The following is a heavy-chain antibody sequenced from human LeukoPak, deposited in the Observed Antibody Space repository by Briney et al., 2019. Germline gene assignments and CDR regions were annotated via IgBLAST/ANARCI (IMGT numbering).Heavy chain of an antibody. CDR2: ISAYNGYA. D-gene: IGHD2-15*01. CDR1: GYTFTSYG. Sequence: ASVKASCKASGYTFTSYGFSWVRQAPGQGLEWMGWISAYNGYAKYAQNVQGRVTMTTDTSTSTAYMDLRSLRSDDTAVYYCARNDSSAYDYWGQGTLVTVSS. V-gene: IGHV1-18*01. J-gene: IGHJ4*02. CDR3: ARNDSSAYDY.